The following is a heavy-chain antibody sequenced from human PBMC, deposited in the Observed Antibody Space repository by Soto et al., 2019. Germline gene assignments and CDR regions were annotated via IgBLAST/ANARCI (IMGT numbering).Heavy chain of an antibody. CDR2: ISYDGSNK. CDR3: AKDRSSSGWDGDYAMDD. D-gene: IGHD6-19*01. CDR1: EFTFGTYA. Sequence: QVQLVESGGGVVQPGRSLRLSCAASEFTFGTYAMHWVRQSPGKGLEWVALISYDGSNKYYADSVKGQFTISRDNSKNTLYLEVNSLRPEDTAVYYCAKDRSSSGWDGDYAMDDWGQGTTVTVSS. J-gene: IGHJ6*02. V-gene: IGHV3-30*18.